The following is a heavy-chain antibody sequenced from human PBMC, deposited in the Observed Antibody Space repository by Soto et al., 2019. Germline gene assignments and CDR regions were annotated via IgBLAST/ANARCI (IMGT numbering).Heavy chain of an antibody. D-gene: IGHD2-2*01. CDR2: IWYDGSNK. V-gene: IGHV3-33*01. Sequence: GSPRLSCAASGFTFSSYGMHWVRQAPGKGLEWVAVIWYDGSNKYYADSVKGRFTISRDNSKNTLYLQMNSLRAEDTAVYYCARDLGCISTSCYVYYYYGMDVWGQGT. CDR1: GFTFSSYG. J-gene: IGHJ6*02. CDR3: ARDLGCISTSCYVYYYYGMDV.